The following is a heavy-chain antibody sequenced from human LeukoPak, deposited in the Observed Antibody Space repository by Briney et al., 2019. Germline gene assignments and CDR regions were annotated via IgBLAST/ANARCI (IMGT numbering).Heavy chain of an antibody. Sequence: ASVKVSSKASGYTFTSYYMHWVRQAPGQGLEWMGIINPSGGSTRYAQKFQGRVTMTRDTSTSTVYMELSSLRSEDTAVYYCARNPVTTKYFDYWGQGTLVTVSS. J-gene: IGHJ4*02. D-gene: IGHD4-17*01. V-gene: IGHV1-46*01. CDR1: GYTFTSYY. CDR3: ARNPVTTKYFDY. CDR2: INPSGGST.